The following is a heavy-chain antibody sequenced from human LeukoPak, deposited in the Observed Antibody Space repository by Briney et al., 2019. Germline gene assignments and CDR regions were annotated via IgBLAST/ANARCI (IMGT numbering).Heavy chain of an antibody. CDR1: GGSISSRSYS. CDR2: IHYSGST. CDR3: ARLYCSGGNCYGAFDI. D-gene: IGHD2-15*01. Sequence: PSETLSLTCTVSGGSISSRSYSWGCIRQPPGKGLEWIGSIHYSGSTYYNPSLKSRLTISVDTSKNQFSLKLSSVTAADTAVYYCARLYCSGGNCYGAFDIWGQGTMVTVSS. J-gene: IGHJ3*02. V-gene: IGHV4-39*01.